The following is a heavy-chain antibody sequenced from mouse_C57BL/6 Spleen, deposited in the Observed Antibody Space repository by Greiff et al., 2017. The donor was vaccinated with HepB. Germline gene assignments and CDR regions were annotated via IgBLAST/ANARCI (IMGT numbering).Heavy chain of an antibody. CDR1: GYTFTSYW. CDR2: IDPSDSYT. CDR3: ASRATTFAY. V-gene: IGHV1-50*01. Sequence: QVQLQQPGAELVKPGASVKLSCKASGYTFTSYWMQWVKQRPGQGLEWIGEIDPSDSYTNYNQKFKGKATLTVDTSSSTAYMQLSSLTSEDSAVYYWASRATTFAYWGQGTLVTVSA. J-gene: IGHJ3*01. D-gene: IGHD3-1*01.